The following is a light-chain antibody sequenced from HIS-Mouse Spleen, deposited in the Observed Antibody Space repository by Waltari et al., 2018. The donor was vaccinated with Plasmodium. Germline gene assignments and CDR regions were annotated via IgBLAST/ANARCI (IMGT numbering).Light chain of an antibody. J-gene: IGKJ4*01. CDR3: QQYNNWPPLT. Sequence: EIVMTQSPATLSVSPGERATLSCRASQSVSSNLAWYQQKPGPAPRILIYGASTRTTGIPARFSGSWSGTECTLTISSMQSEDFAVDYCQQYNNWPPLTFGGGTKVEIK. CDR2: GAS. V-gene: IGKV3-15*01. CDR1: QSVSSN.